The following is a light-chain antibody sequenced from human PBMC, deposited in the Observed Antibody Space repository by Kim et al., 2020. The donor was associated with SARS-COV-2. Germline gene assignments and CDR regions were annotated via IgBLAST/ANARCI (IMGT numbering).Light chain of an antibody. J-gene: IGLJ2*01. CDR2: DIN. Sequence: WFTVSGTQASRDVVDVTSVSWYQLQPGSAPKLLIYDINYRPSGVSNRFSGSKSDNTASLTISGLQADDEADYYCASYASDNTPVLFGGGTQLTVL. CDR1: SRDVVDVTS. CDR3: ASYASDNTPVL. V-gene: IGLV2-14*03.